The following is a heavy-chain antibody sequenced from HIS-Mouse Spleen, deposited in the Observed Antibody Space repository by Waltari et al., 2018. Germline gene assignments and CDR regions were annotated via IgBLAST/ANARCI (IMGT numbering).Heavy chain of an antibody. V-gene: IGHV3-7*01. Sequence: EVQLVESGGGLVQPGGSLILSCAASGFTFSRYWMSWVRRAPGKGLEWVANIKQDGSEKYYVDSVKGRFTISRDNAKNSLYLQMNSLRAEDTAVYYCARLRSLGYWGQGTLVTVSS. CDR3: ARLRSLGY. CDR1: GFTFSRYW. CDR2: IKQDGSEK. J-gene: IGHJ4*02.